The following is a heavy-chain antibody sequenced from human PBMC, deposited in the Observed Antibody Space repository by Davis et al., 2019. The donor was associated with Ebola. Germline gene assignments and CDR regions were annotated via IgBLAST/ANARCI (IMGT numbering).Heavy chain of an antibody. V-gene: IGHV3-7*01. Sequence: GESLKISCAASGFTFSSYWMSWVRQAPGKGLEWVASIKQDGSEKYYVDSVKGRFTISRDNAKNSLSLQMNSLRAEDTAFYYCARDPSAHGVSYWGQGTLVTVSS. CDR3: ARDPSAHGVSY. J-gene: IGHJ4*02. D-gene: IGHD3-10*01. CDR1: GFTFSSYW. CDR2: IKQDGSEK.